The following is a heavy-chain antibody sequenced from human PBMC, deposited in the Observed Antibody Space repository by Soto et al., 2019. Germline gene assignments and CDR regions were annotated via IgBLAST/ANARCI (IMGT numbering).Heavy chain of an antibody. CDR3: ARDSWPSPTMVRGTDV. V-gene: IGHV4-59*01. CDR1: GGSISSYY. CDR2: IYYSGST. Sequence: QVQLQESGPGLVKPSETLSLTCTVSGGSISSYYWGWIRQPPGKGLEWIGYIYYSGSTNYNPSLNSRVTISVDTSKNQFSLKLSSVTAADTAVYYCARDSWPSPTMVRGTDVWGQGTTVTVSS. J-gene: IGHJ6*02. D-gene: IGHD3-10*01.